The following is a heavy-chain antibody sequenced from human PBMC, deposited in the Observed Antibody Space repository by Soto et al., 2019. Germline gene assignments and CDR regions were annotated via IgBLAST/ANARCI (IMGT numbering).Heavy chain of an antibody. CDR1: GGSFSHYY. CDR2: MSYGGST. CDR3: ARRSTKEDV. V-gene: IGHV4-59*01. Sequence: QVQLQESGPGLVKPSETLSLTCTVSGGSFSHYYWSWIRQSPGKGLEWVGYMSYGGSTNYNPSLKSRVTMSVDTSKNQFSLKVTSVTAADTAVYYWARRSTKEDVWGQGTTVTVSS. J-gene: IGHJ6*02.